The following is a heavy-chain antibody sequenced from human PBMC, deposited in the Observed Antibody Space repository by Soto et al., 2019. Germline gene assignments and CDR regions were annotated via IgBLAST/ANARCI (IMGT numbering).Heavy chain of an antibody. J-gene: IGHJ4*02. CDR2: IYYSGST. Sequence: SETLSLTCTVSGGSISSRNYYWGWIRQPPGKGLEWIGSIYYSGSTYYNPSLKSRVTISVDASKSQFSLKLDSVTAADTAVYYCARQYSAGWSHYFDYWGQGTLVTVSS. CDR1: GGSISSRNYY. V-gene: IGHV4-39*01. D-gene: IGHD6-19*01. CDR3: ARQYSAGWSHYFDY.